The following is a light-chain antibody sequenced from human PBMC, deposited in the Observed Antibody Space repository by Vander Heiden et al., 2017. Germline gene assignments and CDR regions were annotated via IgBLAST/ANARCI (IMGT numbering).Light chain of an antibody. Sequence: DIVLTQSPATLPLSPGERATLACRASPSVSSYLSWYQQKPGQAARLLIYDASNRATGIPARFSGSGYGTDFTLTISSREPEDFSVYYCQQHSNWPSFTFGHGTKVDIK. V-gene: IGKV3-11*01. CDR1: PSVSSY. J-gene: IGKJ3*01. CDR3: QQHSNWPSFT. CDR2: DAS.